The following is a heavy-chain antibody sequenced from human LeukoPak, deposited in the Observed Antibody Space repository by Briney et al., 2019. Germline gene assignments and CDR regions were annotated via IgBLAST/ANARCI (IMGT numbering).Heavy chain of an antibody. Sequence: ASVKVSCKASGYTFTSYYMHWVRQAPGQGLEWMGIINPSGGSTSYAQKFQGRVTMTRDMSTSTVYMELGSLRSEDTAVYYCARGGSSWEIEENWFDPWGQGTLVTVSS. D-gene: IGHD6-13*01. J-gene: IGHJ5*02. CDR1: GYTFTSYY. CDR3: ARGGSSWEIEENWFDP. V-gene: IGHV1-46*01. CDR2: INPSGGST.